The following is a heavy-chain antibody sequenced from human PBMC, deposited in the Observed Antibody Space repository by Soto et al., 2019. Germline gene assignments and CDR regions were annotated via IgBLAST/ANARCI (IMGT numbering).Heavy chain of an antibody. CDR2: ISNGSSTT. J-gene: IGHJ4*02. CDR3: AKKPGYYYDSTGYHFDY. CDR1: GFTFSSYS. V-gene: IGHV3-48*01. Sequence: GGSLRLSCAASGFTFSSYSMNWVRQAPGKGLEWVSAISNGSSTTYYADSVKGRFTISRDNSKNTLYLQMNSLRAEDTAVYYCAKKPGYYYDSTGYHFDYWGQGTLVTVSS. D-gene: IGHD3-22*01.